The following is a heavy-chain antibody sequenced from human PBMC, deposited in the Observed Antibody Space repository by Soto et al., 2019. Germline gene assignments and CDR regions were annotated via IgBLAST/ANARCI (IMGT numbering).Heavy chain of an antibody. CDR1: GFTFSSYG. CDR3: AKVGPYYYGLDY. Sequence: ESGGGVVQPGRSLRLSCAASGFTFSSYGMHWVRQAPGKGLEWVAVISYDGSNKYYADSVKGRFTISRDNSKNTLYLQMNSLRAEDTAVYYCAKVGPYYYGLDYWGQGTLVTVSS. V-gene: IGHV3-30*18. CDR2: ISYDGSNK. J-gene: IGHJ4*02. D-gene: IGHD3-10*01.